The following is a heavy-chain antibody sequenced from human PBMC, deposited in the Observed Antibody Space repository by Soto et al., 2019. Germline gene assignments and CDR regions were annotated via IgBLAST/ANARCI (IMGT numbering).Heavy chain of an antibody. D-gene: IGHD4-17*01. Sequence: QVQLQESGPGLVKPSQTPSLTCTVSGGSISSGGYYWSWIRQHPGKGLEWIGYIYYSGSTYYNPSLKSRVTISVDTSKNQFSLKLSSVTAADTAVYYCARDSLDYGDGLGYYYGMDVWGQGTTVTVSS. CDR3: ARDSLDYGDGLGYYYGMDV. CDR2: IYYSGST. V-gene: IGHV4-31*03. CDR1: GGSISSGGYY. J-gene: IGHJ6*02.